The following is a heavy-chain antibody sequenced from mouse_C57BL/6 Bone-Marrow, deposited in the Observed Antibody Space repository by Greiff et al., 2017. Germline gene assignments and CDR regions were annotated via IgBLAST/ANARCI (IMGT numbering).Heavy chain of an antibody. Sequence: QVQLKESDAELVKPGASVKISCKVSGYTFTDHTIHWMKQRPEQGLEWIGYIYPRDGSTKYNEKFKGKATLTADKSSSTAYMQLNSLTSEDSAVYFCATLYYYGSSYTTWFAYWGQGTLVTVSA. CDR1: GYTFTDHT. D-gene: IGHD1-1*01. V-gene: IGHV1-78*01. CDR3: ATLYYYGSSYTTWFAY. J-gene: IGHJ3*01. CDR2: IYPRDGST.